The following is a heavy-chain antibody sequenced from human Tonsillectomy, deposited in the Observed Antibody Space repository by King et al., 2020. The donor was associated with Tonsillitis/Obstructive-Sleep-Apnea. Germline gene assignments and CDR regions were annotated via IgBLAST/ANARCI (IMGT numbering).Heavy chain of an antibody. V-gene: IGHV2-5*02. D-gene: IGHD2/OR15-2a*01. J-gene: IGHJ5*02. CDR1: GFPLSTSGVG. CDR3: AHSDYLYICSDP. CDR2: IYWDDNK. Sequence: ITLKESGPTLVKPTQTLTLTCTFSGFPLSTSGVGVGWIRQPPGEAPEWLALIYWDDNKRYSPSLKSRLTITKDTSKNQVVLKMTNMDPVDTATYYCAHSDYLYICSDPWGQGTLVTVSS.